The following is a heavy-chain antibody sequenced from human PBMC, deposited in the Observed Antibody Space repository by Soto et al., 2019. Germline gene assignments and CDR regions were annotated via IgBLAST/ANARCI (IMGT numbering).Heavy chain of an antibody. CDR1: GFTFSNYA. V-gene: IGHV3-23*01. J-gene: IGHJ4*02. CDR3: AKNRGHEPPYYSDS. CDR2: IYGGGDGT. Sequence: EVLLLESGGGLVQPGGSLRLSCAASGFTFSNYAVNWVRQAPGKGLEWVSTIYGGGDGTHYADSVKGRITISRDNSKNTLYLQMNGLRAEDTAVYYCAKNRGHEPPYYSDSWGQGTLVTVSS.